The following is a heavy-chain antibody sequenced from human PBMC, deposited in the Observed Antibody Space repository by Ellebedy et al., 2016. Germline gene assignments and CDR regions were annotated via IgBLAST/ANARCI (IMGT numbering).Heavy chain of an antibody. J-gene: IGHJ6*03. Sequence: GESLKISXAASGFTFSNYVMSWVRQSPGKGLEWVSVIGDSAETTFHADSVKGRFTISRDNAKNSLYLQMNSLRAEDTAIYYCTRDPRYSGTCSGAMDVWGKGTTVTVSS. D-gene: IGHD1-26*01. CDR2: IGDSAETT. CDR3: TRDPRYSGTCSGAMDV. V-gene: IGHV3-23*01. CDR1: GFTFSNYV.